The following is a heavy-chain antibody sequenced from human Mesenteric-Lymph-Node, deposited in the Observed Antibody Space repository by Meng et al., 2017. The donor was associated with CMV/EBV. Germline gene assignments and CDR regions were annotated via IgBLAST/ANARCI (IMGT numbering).Heavy chain of an antibody. Sequence: GGSLRLSCAASGFTFSSYGMHWVRQAPGKGLEWVAFIRYDGSNKYYADSVKGRFTISRDNAKNSLYLQMNSLRAEDTALYYCAKDLAPSPGSTFYYGMDVWGQGTTVTVSS. D-gene: IGHD3-3*02. CDR2: IRYDGSNK. J-gene: IGHJ6*02. CDR3: AKDLAPSPGSTFYYGMDV. CDR1: GFTFSSYG. V-gene: IGHV3-30*02.